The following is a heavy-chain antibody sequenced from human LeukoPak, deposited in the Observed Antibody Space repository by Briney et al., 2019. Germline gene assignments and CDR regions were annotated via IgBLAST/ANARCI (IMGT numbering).Heavy chain of an antibody. CDR1: GGSFSGYY. CDR2: INHSGST. Sequence: PSETLSLTCAVYGGSFSGYYWSWIRQPPGKGLEWLGEINHSGSTNYNPSLKSRVTISVDTSKNQFSLKLSSVTAADTAVYYCARAKIPRPYNWFDPWGQGTLVTVSS. CDR3: ARAKIPRPYNWFDP. J-gene: IGHJ5*02. V-gene: IGHV4-34*01.